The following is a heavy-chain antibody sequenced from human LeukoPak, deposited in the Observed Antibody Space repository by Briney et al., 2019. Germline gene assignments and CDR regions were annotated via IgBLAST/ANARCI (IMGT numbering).Heavy chain of an antibody. CDR3: AKTWRGYHSYFDY. CDR2: ISWNSGSI. CDR1: GFTFDDYA. D-gene: IGHD3-3*01. Sequence: PGGSLRLSCAASGFTFDDYAMHWVRQAPGKGLEWVSGISWNSGSIGYADSVKGRFTISRDNAKNSLYLQMNSLRAEDTALYYCAKTWRGYHSYFDYWGQGTLVTVSS. J-gene: IGHJ4*02. V-gene: IGHV3-9*01.